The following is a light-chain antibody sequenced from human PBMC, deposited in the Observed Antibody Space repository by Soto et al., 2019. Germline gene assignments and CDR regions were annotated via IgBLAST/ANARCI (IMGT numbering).Light chain of an antibody. CDR2: DAS. CDR1: QSISTY. Sequence: DIQLTQSSSSLSAYVGNRLTITCRASQSISTYLNWYKKKPGKAPNLLIYDASNRATGIPARFSGSGSGKDCTLTISRLEPEDVAVYYGQQRKNWPVTVGQGTRLEIK. J-gene: IGKJ5*01. V-gene: IGKV1-39*01. CDR3: QQRKNWPVT.